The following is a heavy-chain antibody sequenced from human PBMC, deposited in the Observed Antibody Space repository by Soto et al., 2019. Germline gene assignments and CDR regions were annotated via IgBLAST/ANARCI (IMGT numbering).Heavy chain of an antibody. Sequence: GGSLRLSCAASGFTFSSYAMSWVRQAPGKGLEWVSAISGSGGSTYYADSVKGRFTISRDNSKNTLYLQMNSLRAEDTAVYYCALKGGLGVWQYGMDVWGQGTTVTVSS. J-gene: IGHJ6*02. V-gene: IGHV3-23*01. CDR3: ALKGGLGVWQYGMDV. CDR1: GFTFSSYA. D-gene: IGHD3-16*01. CDR2: ISGSGGST.